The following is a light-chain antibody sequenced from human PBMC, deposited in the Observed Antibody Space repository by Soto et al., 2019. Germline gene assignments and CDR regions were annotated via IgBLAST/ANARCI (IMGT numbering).Light chain of an antibody. CDR1: QSISSW. V-gene: IGKV1-5*01. CDR2: DAS. CDR3: QQYNIYSRT. J-gene: IGKJ1*01. Sequence: DIQMTQSPSTLSASVGDRVTITCRASQSISSWLAWYQQKPGKAPKLLIYDASSLESGVPSRFSGSGSGTEFTLTIISLQTDDFATYYCQQYNIYSRTFGQGTKVDIK.